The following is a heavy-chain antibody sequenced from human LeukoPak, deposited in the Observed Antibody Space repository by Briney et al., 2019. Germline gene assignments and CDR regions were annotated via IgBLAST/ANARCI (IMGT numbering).Heavy chain of an antibody. J-gene: IGHJ4*02. Sequence: GGSLRLSCAASGFTFSSYSMNWVRQAPGKGLEWVPSISSSSSYIYYADSVKGRFTISRDNAKNSLYLQMNSLRAEDTAVYYCARTTTYYYGSGSFYFDYWGQGTLVTVSS. D-gene: IGHD3-10*01. V-gene: IGHV3-21*01. CDR2: ISSSSSYI. CDR3: ARTTTYYYGSGSFYFDY. CDR1: GFTFSSYS.